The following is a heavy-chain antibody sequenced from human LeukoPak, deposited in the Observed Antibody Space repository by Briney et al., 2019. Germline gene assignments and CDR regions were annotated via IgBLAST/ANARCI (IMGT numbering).Heavy chain of an antibody. Sequence: PSETLSLTCSVSGASISSYYWSWIRQPPGKGLEWIGNIYYSGSTNYNPSLKSRVTISIDTSKNQFSLKLSSVTAADTAVYYCARIVGAGDAFDIWGQGPMVTVSS. J-gene: IGHJ3*02. CDR1: GASISSYY. D-gene: IGHD1-26*01. CDR2: IYYSGST. CDR3: ARIVGAGDAFDI. V-gene: IGHV4-59*01.